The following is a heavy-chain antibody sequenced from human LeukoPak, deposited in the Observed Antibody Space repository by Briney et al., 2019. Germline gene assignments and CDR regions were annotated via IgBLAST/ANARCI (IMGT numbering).Heavy chain of an antibody. CDR1: GYTFTSYD. Sequence: ASVKVSCKASGYTFTSYDINWVRQATGQGLEWMGIINPSGGSTSYAQKFQGRVTMTRDTSTSTVYMELSSLRSEDTAVYYCARSDTLTFDYWGQGTLVTVSS. CDR3: ARSDTLTFDY. V-gene: IGHV1-46*01. CDR2: INPSGGST. J-gene: IGHJ4*02. D-gene: IGHD5-18*01.